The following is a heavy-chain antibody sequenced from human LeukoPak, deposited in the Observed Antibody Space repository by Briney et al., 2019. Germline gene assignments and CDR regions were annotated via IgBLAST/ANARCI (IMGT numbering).Heavy chain of an antibody. CDR2: MNPNSGKT. D-gene: IGHD3-3*01. V-gene: IGHV1-8*01. CDR3: ARALREWLLSYWFDP. CDR1: GYTFTSYD. J-gene: IGHJ5*02. Sequence: ASVKLSCTASGYTFTSYDINCVRQAPRQGLERMVWMNPNSGKTSSTQNLQGRVTMTRNTSIITAYMELSSLRSEDTAVYYCARALREWLLSYWFDPWGQGTLVTVSS.